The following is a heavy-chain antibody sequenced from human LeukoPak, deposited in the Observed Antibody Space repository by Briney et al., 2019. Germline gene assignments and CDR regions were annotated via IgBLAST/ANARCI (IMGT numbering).Heavy chain of an antibody. CDR1: GFTFSSYA. D-gene: IGHD3-10*01. CDR2: ISGSGGST. V-gene: IGHV3-23*01. Sequence: GGSLRLSCAASGFTFSSYAMSWVRQAPGKGLEWVSAISGSGGSTYYADSVKGRFTISRDNSKNTLYLQMNSLRAEDTAVYYCARIDGSGKDPIDYWGQGTLVTVSS. J-gene: IGHJ4*02. CDR3: ARIDGSGKDPIDY.